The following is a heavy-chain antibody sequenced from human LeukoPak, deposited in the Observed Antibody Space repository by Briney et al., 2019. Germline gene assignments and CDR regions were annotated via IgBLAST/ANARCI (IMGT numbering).Heavy chain of an antibody. CDR1: GFTFSSYW. CDR2: IKQDGSEK. J-gene: IGHJ3*02. D-gene: IGHD1-26*01. CDR3: ARKGHYIVGATDAFDI. V-gene: IGHV3-7*01. Sequence: GGSLRLSCAASGFTFSSYWMSWVRQAPGKGLEWVANIKQDGSEKYYVDSVKGRFTISRDNAKNSLYLQMNSLRAEDTAVYYCARKGHYIVGATDAFDIWGQGTMVTVSS.